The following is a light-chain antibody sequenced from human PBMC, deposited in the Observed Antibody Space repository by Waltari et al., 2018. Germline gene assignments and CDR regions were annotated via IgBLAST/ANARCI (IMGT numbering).Light chain of an antibody. V-gene: IGKV1-39*01. CDR3: QQSYSTPPWT. CDR2: AAS. Sequence: IQMTQSPSSLSASVVDRVTIPCRASQSISSYLNWYQQKPGKAPKLLIYAASSLQSGVPSRFSGSGSGTDFTLTISSLQPEDFATYYCQQSYSTPPWTFGQGTKVEIK. J-gene: IGKJ1*01. CDR1: QSISSY.